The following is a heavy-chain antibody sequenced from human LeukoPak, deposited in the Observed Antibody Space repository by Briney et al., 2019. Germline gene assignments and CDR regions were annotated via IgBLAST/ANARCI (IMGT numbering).Heavy chain of an antibody. V-gene: IGHV4-34*01. D-gene: IGHD3-22*01. Sequence: KASETLSLTCAVLGGSFSGYYWSWIRQAPGKGLEWIGEINESGDTKYNPSLKSRVTISVDTSKNQFSLNVKSVTAADTAVYYCARALIVTPASCYMDVWGKGTTVTVSS. CDR3: ARALIVTPASCYMDV. CDR2: INESGDT. J-gene: IGHJ6*03. CDR1: GGSFSGYY.